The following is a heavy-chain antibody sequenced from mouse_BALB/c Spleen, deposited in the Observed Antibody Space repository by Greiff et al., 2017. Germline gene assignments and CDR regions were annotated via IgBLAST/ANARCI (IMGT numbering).Heavy chain of an antibody. Sequence: EVHLVESGGGLVKPGGSLKLSCAASGFAFSSYDMSWVRQTPEKRLEWVAYISSGGGSTYYPDTVKGRFTISRDNAKNTLYLQMSSLKSEDTAMYYCARHRAITTATSLYYFDYWGQGTTLTVSS. J-gene: IGHJ2*01. D-gene: IGHD1-2*01. CDR1: GFAFSSYD. V-gene: IGHV5-12-1*01. CDR2: ISSGGGST. CDR3: ARHRAITTATSLYYFDY.